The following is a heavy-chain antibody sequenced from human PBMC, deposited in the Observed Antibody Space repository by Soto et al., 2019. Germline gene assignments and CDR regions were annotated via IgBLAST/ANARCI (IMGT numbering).Heavy chain of an antibody. D-gene: IGHD6-25*01. V-gene: IGHV1-69*08. CDR1: EGTFSSYS. CDR2: IIPLLGTA. Sequence: GASVKVSCKASEGTFSSYSITWVRQAPGQRLEWMGEIIPLLGTANYAQKFQGGVTITGDKSTSTTYMGLSSLRSDDTAVYYCARDPVDLFGYMDVWGQGTTVTVSS. CDR3: ARDPVDLFGYMDV. J-gene: IGHJ6*02.